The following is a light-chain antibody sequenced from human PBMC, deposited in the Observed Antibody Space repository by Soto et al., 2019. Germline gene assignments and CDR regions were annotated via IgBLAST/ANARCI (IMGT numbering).Light chain of an antibody. Sequence: EIVLAQSPATLSLAPGERATLSCRASQSVSRYLAWYQQKPGQAPRFLIYDASNRATGIPARFSGSGSGTDFTLTISSLEPEDFAVYYCQQRSSWPRTFGQGTKVDIK. CDR1: QSVSRY. J-gene: IGKJ1*01. V-gene: IGKV3-11*01. CDR3: QQRSSWPRT. CDR2: DAS.